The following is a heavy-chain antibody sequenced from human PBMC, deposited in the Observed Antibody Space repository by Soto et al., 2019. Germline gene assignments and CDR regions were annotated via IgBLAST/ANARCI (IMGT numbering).Heavy chain of an antibody. CDR1: GGSFSGYY. V-gene: IGHV4-34*01. J-gene: IGHJ4*02. CDR3: ARGSASGGGGDY. CDR2: INHSGST. Sequence: SETLSLTCAVYGGSFSGYYWSWIRQPPGKRLEWIGEINHSGSTNYNPSLKSRVTISVDTSKNQFSLKLSSVTAADTAVYYCARGSASGGGGDYWGQGTLVTVSS. D-gene: IGHD1-1*01.